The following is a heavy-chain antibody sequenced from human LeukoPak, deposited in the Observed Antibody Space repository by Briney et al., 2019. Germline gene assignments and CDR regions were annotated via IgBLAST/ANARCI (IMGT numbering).Heavy chain of an antibody. Sequence: GESLKISCKGFGYSFNTYWIGWVRQMPEKGLEWMGIIYPGDSDSRYSPSLQGHVTIAVDRSIGTAYLQWSSLKASDTAMYYCARGDDRSGYFHFDYWGQGTLVTVSS. CDR3: ARGDDRSGYFHFDY. V-gene: IGHV5-51*01. D-gene: IGHD3-22*01. CDR1: GYSFNTYW. J-gene: IGHJ4*02. CDR2: IYPGDSDS.